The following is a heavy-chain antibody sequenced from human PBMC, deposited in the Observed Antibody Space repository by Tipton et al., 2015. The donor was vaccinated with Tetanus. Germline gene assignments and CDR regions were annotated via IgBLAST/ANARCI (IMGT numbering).Heavy chain of an antibody. CDR3: ARVRAPYYDILTGYYKGPGSLDY. CDR1: GGSFSGYY. D-gene: IGHD3-9*01. V-gene: IGHV4-34*01. Sequence: TLSLTCAVYGGSFSGYYWSWIRQPPGKGLEWIGEINHSGSTYYNPSLKSRVTISVDTSKNQFSLKLSSVTAADTAVYYCARVRAPYYDILTGYYKGPGSLDYWGQGTLVTVSS. CDR2: INHSGST. J-gene: IGHJ4*02.